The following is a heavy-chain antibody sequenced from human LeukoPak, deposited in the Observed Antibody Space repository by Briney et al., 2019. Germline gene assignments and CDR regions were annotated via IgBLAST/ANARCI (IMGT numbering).Heavy chain of an antibody. CDR1: GYTFTSYG. CDR3: ARVYLRFLEWLPHNWFDP. Sequence: GASVKVSCKASGYTFTSYGISWVRQAPGQGLEWMGWISAYNGNTNYAQKLQGRVTMTTDTSTSTAYMELRSLRSDDTAVYYCARVYLRFLEWLPHNWFDPWGQGTLVTVSP. CDR2: ISAYNGNT. V-gene: IGHV1-18*01. J-gene: IGHJ5*02. D-gene: IGHD3-3*01.